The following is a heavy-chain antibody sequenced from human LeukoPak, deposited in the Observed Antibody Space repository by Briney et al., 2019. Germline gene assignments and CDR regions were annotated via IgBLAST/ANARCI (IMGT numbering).Heavy chain of an antibody. J-gene: IGHJ4*02. Sequence: GSLRLSCAASGFTFSSYGMHWVRQAPGEGLEWVANMKVDGGDIHYVDSVKGRFTISSDNARNSLYLQMNTLRVEDTAVYCCARGRGWIYDSWGRGTLVTVSS. CDR1: GFTFSSYG. CDR3: ARGRGWIYDS. CDR2: MKVDGGDI. D-gene: IGHD6-19*01. V-gene: IGHV3-7*04.